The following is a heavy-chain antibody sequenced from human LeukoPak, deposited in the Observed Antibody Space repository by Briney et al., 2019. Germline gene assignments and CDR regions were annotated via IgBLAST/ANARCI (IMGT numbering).Heavy chain of an antibody. CDR3: ATIPVVAAHDY. CDR2: TSESGDTT. CDR1: GFIFSSYA. J-gene: IGHJ4*02. V-gene: IGHV3-23*01. Sequence: GGSLRLSCAGSGFIFSSYAMAWVRQAPGKGLEWVSATSESGDTTFYADSVKGRFTTSRDNSKNTLYLQMNSLRAEDTAVYYCATIPVVAAHDYWGQGTLVTVSS. D-gene: IGHD2-15*01.